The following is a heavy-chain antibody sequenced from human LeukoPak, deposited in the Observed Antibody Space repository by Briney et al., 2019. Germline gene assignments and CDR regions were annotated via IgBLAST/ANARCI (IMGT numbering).Heavy chain of an antibody. J-gene: IGHJ5*02. D-gene: IGHD2-2*01. CDR2: ISAYNGNT. Sequence: ASVKVSCKASGYTFTSYGISWVRQAPGQGLEWMGWISAYNGNTNYAQKLQGRVTMTTDTSTSTAYMELRSLRSDDTAVYYCARGGSEIVVVQAAPFDPWGQGTLVTVSS. CDR1: GYTFTSYG. V-gene: IGHV1-18*01. CDR3: ARGGSEIVVVQAAPFDP.